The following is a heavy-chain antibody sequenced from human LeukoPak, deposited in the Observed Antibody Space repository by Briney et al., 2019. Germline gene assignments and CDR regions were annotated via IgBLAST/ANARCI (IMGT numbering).Heavy chain of an antibody. D-gene: IGHD3-9*01. CDR1: GFTFSSYE. CDR3: AREPYDILTGYYNDHVH. CDR2: ISGSGGTI. J-gene: IGHJ4*02. Sequence: PGGSPRLSCAASGFTFSSYEMNWVRQAPEKGLEWVSGISGSGGTIYYADSVKGRFTISRDNAKNSLYLQMNSLRAEDTAVYYCAREPYDILTGYYNDHVHWGQGTLVTVSS. V-gene: IGHV3-48*03.